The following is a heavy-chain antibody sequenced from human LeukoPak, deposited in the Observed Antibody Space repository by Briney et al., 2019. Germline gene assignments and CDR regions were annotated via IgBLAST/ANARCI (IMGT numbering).Heavy chain of an antibody. V-gene: IGHV3-74*01. J-gene: IGHJ4*02. Sequence: GGSLRLSCAASGFTFSSYWMHWVRQAPGKGLVWVSGITSDGSGTSYADSVKGRFTISRDNAENTLYLQMSSLRAEDTAVYYCARAHSGSYYYFVSWGQGTLVTVSS. CDR3: ARAHSGSYYYFVS. CDR1: GFTFSSYW. CDR2: ITSDGSGT. D-gene: IGHD1-26*01.